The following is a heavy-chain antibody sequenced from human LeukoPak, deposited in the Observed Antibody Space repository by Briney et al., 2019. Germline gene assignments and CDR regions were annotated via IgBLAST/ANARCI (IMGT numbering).Heavy chain of an antibody. V-gene: IGHV4-34*01. Sequence: PSETLSLTCAVYGGSFSGYYWSWIRQPPGKGLEWIGEINHSGSTNYNPSLKSRVTISVDTSKNQFSLKLSSVTAADTAVYYCARADVATVTLDYWGQGTLVTVSS. CDR3: ARADVATVTLDY. CDR1: GGSFSGYY. D-gene: IGHD4-17*01. J-gene: IGHJ4*02. CDR2: INHSGST.